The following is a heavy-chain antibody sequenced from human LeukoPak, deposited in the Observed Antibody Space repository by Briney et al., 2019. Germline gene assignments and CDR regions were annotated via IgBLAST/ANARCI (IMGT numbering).Heavy chain of an antibody. D-gene: IGHD6-6*01. Sequence: VASVTVSCKASGGTFSSYAISWVRQAPGQGLEWMGGIIPIFGTANYAQKFQGRVTITADESTSTAYMELSSLRSEDTAVYYCARIRYSSSEGGFDYWGQGTLVTVSS. V-gene: IGHV1-69*13. CDR2: IIPIFGTA. J-gene: IGHJ4*02. CDR3: ARIRYSSSEGGFDY. CDR1: GGTFSSYA.